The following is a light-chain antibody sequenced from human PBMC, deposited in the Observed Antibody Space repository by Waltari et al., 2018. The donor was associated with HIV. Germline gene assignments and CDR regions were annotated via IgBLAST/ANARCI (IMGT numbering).Light chain of an antibody. V-gene: IGLV1-44*01. CDR3: EAWDYILNGVV. CDR1: SSNIGINS. CDR2: TNN. Sequence: QSVLTQPPSASGTPGQRVTISCSGSSSNIGINSVNWYQQFPGRPPKLPVYTNNQRPSTAPKRVSASSADTSACLAISRLHTEDEADYYCEAWDYILNGVVFGAFTKLTVL. J-gene: IGLJ2*01.